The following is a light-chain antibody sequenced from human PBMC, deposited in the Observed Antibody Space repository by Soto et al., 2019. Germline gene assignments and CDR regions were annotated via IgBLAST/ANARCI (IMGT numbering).Light chain of an antibody. CDR2: DAS. J-gene: IGKJ5*01. V-gene: IGKV3-15*01. Sequence: IVMTQSPATLSVSAVERATLSCSASQSVSRNLAWYQQKPGQAPRLLIYDASTRATVIPARFSGSGSGTEFTLTISSLKSEDFAVYYCQQYNDWHTITFGQGTRLEIK. CDR3: QQYNDWHTIT. CDR1: QSVSRN.